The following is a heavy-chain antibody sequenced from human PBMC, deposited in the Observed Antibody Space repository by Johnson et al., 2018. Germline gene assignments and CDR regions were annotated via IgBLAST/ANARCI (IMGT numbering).Heavy chain of an antibody. CDR1: GFTFSSYG. J-gene: IGHJ6*04. D-gene: IGHD1-14*01. V-gene: IGHV3-30*18. CDR2: ISYDGSNK. Sequence: VQLVEAGGGVVQPGRSLRLSCAASGFTFSSYGMHWVRQAPGKGLEGVAVISYDGSNKYYADSGKGRFTISRDNSKNTLYLQMNSLRAEDTAVYYCAKDRTKYLDVWGKGTTVTVSS. CDR3: AKDRTKYLDV.